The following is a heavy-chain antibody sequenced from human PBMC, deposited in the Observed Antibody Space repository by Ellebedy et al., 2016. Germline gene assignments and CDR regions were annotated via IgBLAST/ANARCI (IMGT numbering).Heavy chain of an antibody. CDR2: FDPEDGET. J-gene: IGHJ5*02. D-gene: IGHD1-1*01. CDR1: GYTLTDLS. V-gene: IGHV1-24*01. Sequence: ASVKVSCKVSGYTLTDLSMHWVRQAPGKGLEWMGGFDPEDGETIYAQKFQGRVTMTEDTSTDTAYMELSSLRSEDTAVYYCATSNWNDRRNWFDPWGQGTLVTVSS. CDR3: ATSNWNDRRNWFDP.